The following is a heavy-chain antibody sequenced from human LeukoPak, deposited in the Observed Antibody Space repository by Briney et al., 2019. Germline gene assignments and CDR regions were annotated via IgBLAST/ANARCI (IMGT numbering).Heavy chain of an antibody. V-gene: IGHV4-38-2*02. CDR1: GYSISSGYY. CDR3: ARQTGSGLFILP. CDR2: IYYSGNT. D-gene: IGHD3/OR15-3a*01. Sequence: SETLSLTCTVSGYSISSGYYWGWIRQPPGKGLEWIGSIYYSGNTYYNASLKSQVSISIDTSKNRFSLKLTSVTAADTAVYYCARQTGSGLFILPGGQGTLVTVSS. J-gene: IGHJ4*02.